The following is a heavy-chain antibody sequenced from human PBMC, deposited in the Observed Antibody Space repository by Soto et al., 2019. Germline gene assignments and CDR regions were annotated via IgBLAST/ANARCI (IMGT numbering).Heavy chain of an antibody. J-gene: IGHJ4*02. CDR3: ARDFYGGYGADY. CDR2: ISSTGGTI. D-gene: IGHD4-17*01. CDR1: GFTFSSYS. V-gene: IGHV3-48*01. Sequence: EVQLVESGGDLVQPGGCLRLSCAASGFTFSSYSMNWVRQAPGKGLGWISYISSTGGTIYYADSVKGRFTISRDNAKNSVYLQMNRLRGEEPAVDFCARDFYGGYGADYWGQGTLVSVFS.